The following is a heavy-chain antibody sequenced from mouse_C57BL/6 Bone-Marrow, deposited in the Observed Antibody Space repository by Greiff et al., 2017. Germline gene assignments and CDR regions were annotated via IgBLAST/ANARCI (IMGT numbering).Heavy chain of an antibody. D-gene: IGHD2-4*01. V-gene: IGHV5-12*01. Sequence: EVMLVESGGGLVQPGGSLKLSWAASGFTFSDYYMYWVRQTPEKRLEWVAYISNGGGSTYYPDTVKGRFTISRDNAKNTLYLQMSRLKSEDTAMYYCARPGRLTWFAYWGQGTLVTVSA. CDR3: ARPGRLTWFAY. CDR2: ISNGGGST. J-gene: IGHJ3*01. CDR1: GFTFSDYY.